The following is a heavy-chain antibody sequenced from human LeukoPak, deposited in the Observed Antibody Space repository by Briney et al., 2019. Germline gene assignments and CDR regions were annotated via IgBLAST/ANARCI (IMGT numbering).Heavy chain of an antibody. Sequence: PGGSLRLSCAASGFTFSYYGMHWVRQAPGKGLEWVAGIRYDGSNQYYADSVKGRFTISRDNPRNTLYLQMSSLRAEDTAVYYCARDDCSSTTCYAYWGQGTLVTVSS. CDR1: GFTFSYYG. CDR2: IRYDGSNQ. J-gene: IGHJ4*02. V-gene: IGHV3-33*01. D-gene: IGHD2-2*01. CDR3: ARDDCSSTTCYAY.